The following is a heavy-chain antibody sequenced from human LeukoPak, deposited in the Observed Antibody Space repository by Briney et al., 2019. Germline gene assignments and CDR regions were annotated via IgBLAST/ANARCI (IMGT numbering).Heavy chain of an antibody. V-gene: IGHV3-23*01. CDR2: ISGSGGST. CDR1: GFTFSSYA. Sequence: TGGSLRLSCAASGFTFSSYAMSWVRQAPGKGLEWVSAISGSGGSTYYVDSVKGRFTISRDNSKNTLYLQMNSLRAEDTAVYYCAKYYYGSGSYYRGAFDIWGQGTMVTVSS. D-gene: IGHD3-10*01. CDR3: AKYYYGSGSYYRGAFDI. J-gene: IGHJ3*02.